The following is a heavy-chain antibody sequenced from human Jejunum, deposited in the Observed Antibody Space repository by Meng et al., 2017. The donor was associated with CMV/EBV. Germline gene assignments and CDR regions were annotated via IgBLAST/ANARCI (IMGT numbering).Heavy chain of an antibody. Sequence: SGGNYWSWIRQHPEKGPEWIGNIYYRGNTQYNPSLKNRTTISIDTSNNQFSLKLSSVTAADTAVYYCARAPTYCSSTYCSDSWFDPWGQGTLVTVSS. J-gene: IGHJ5*02. CDR1: SGGNY. CDR2: IYYRGNT. V-gene: IGHV4-31*02. CDR3: ARAPTYCSSTYCSDSWFDP. D-gene: IGHD2-2*01.